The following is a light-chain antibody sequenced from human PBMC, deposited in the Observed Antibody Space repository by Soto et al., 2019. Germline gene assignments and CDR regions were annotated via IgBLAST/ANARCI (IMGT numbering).Light chain of an antibody. CDR2: DAY. CDR1: QSVFGY. Sequence: EVVFTQSPATLSLSPGDKATLSRRASQSVFGYLAWYQHKPGRAPRLLIYDAYKRATGVPARFSGSGSETDFSLIISSLEPEDFAVYYCQQRSDSPPLTFGGGTKVDIK. J-gene: IGKJ4*01. V-gene: IGKV3-11*01. CDR3: QQRSDSPPLT.